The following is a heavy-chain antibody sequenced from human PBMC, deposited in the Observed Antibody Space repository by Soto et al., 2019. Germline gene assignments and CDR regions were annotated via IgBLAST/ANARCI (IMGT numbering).Heavy chain of an antibody. V-gene: IGHV4-30-4*01. J-gene: IGHJ4*02. CDR2: IYYSGST. CDR1: GGSISSGDYY. Sequence: KPWETLSLTCTVSGGSISSGDYYWSWIRQPPGKGLEWIGYIYYSGSTYYNPSLKSRVTISVDTSKNQFSLKLSSVTAADTAVYYCARGTYYYDSSGYLFDYWGQGTLVTVSS. CDR3: ARGTYYYDSSGYLFDY. D-gene: IGHD3-22*01.